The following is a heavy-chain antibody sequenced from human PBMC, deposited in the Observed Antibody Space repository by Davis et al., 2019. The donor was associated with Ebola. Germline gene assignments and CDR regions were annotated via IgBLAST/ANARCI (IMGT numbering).Heavy chain of an antibody. CDR3: ARGHTYGRWDDWFDP. CDR1: GYSFAAHY. Sequence: AASVKVSCKASGYSFAAHYIHWVRQAPGQGLEWMGRINPNFGGKIYAQKFQDRVTLTIDTSINTAYMELDSLISDDTAVYYCARGHTYGRWDDWFDPWGQGTLVTVSS. J-gene: IGHJ5*02. D-gene: IGHD4-17*01. CDR2: INPNFGGK. V-gene: IGHV1-2*06.